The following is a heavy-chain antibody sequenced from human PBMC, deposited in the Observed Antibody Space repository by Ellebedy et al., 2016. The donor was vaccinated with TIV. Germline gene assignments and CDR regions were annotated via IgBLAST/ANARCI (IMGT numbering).Heavy chain of an antibody. D-gene: IGHD4-11*01. CDR3: ARGRGGKTTNYYYYYMDV. V-gene: IGHV4-30-4*01. CDR1: GGSISSGDYY. CDR2: IYYSGST. Sequence: SETLSLXCTVSGGSISSGDYYWSWIRQPPGKGLEWIGYIYYSGSTYYNPSLKSRVTISVDTSKNQFSLKLSSVTAADTAVYYCARGRGGKTTNYYYYYMDVWGKGTTVTVSS. J-gene: IGHJ6*03.